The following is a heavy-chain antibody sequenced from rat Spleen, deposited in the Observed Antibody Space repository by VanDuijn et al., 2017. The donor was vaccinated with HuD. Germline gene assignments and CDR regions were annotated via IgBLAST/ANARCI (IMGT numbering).Heavy chain of an antibody. CDR3: TLLQY. CDR1: GLSLTSNS. CDR2: IWTGGNT. V-gene: IGHV2-47*01. J-gene: IGHJ2*01. Sequence: QVQLKESGPGLVQPSQTLSLTCTVSGLSLTSNSVSWIRQPPGKDMEWMRIIWTGGNTAYNSALKSRLSISRDTSKSQVFLKMNSLQTDDTAIYFCTLLQYWGQGVMVTVSS.